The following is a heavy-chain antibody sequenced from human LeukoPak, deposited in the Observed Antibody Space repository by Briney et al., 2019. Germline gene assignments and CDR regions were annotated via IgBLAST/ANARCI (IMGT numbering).Heavy chain of an antibody. J-gene: IGHJ6*02. V-gene: IGHV5-10-1*01. CDR2: IDPSDSYT. CDR1: GYSFTSYW. Sequence: GESLRISCEGSGYSFTSYWISWVRQMPGKGLEWMGRIDPSDSYTKYSPSFQGHVTISADKSISTAYLQRSSLRASDTGMYYCARHDYYGMDVWGQGTTVTVSS. CDR3: ARHDYYGMDV.